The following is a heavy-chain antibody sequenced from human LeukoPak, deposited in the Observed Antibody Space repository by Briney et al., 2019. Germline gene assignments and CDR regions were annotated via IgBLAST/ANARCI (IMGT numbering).Heavy chain of an antibody. CDR3: ARHLRAHSSSLFFDY. J-gene: IGHJ4*02. CDR2: IGRGIT. CDR1: GFTFSSYS. V-gene: IGHV3-48*04. D-gene: IGHD6-13*01. Sequence: GGSLRLSCVASGFTFSSYSMNWVRQAPGKGLEWVSHIGRGITYADSVKGRFTTSRDNAKNSLYLQMNGLRAEDTAVYYCARHLRAHSSSLFFDYWGQGTLVTVSS.